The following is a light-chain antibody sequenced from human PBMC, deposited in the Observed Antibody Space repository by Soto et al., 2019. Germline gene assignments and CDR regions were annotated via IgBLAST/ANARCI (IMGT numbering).Light chain of an antibody. V-gene: IGKV3-11*01. CDR1: QSVSSD. Sequence: EIVMTQSPATLSVSPGERATLSCRASQSVSSDLAWYQQKPGQAPRLLIYDASNRATGIPARFSGSGSGTDFTLTISSLEAEDFAVYYCQQRSNWPPITFGQGTRLENK. CDR3: QQRSNWPPIT. J-gene: IGKJ5*01. CDR2: DAS.